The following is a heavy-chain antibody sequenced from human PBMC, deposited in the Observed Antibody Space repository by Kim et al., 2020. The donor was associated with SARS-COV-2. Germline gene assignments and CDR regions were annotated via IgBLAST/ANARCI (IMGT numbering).Heavy chain of an antibody. CDR3: ARDGYYYGSGSFDY. J-gene: IGHJ4*02. D-gene: IGHD3-10*01. V-gene: IGHV1-3*01. Sequence: SQKSQGRVTITRDTAASTAYMELSSLRSEDTAVYYCARDGYYYGSGSFDYWGQGTLVTVSS.